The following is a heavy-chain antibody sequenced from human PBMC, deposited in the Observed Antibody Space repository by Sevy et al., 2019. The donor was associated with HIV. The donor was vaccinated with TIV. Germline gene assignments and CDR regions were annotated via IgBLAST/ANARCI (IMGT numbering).Heavy chain of an antibody. D-gene: IGHD6-13*01. J-gene: IGHJ3*02. V-gene: IGHV3-21*01. CDR1: GFTFSSYS. CDR2: ITSRSSYI. Sequence: GGSLRLSCAASGFTFSSYSMNWVRQAPGKGLEWVSSITSRSSYIYYADSVKGRFTISRDNAKNSLYLQMNSLRAEDTVVYYCARSWEQQLHDAFDIWGQGTMVTVSS. CDR3: ARSWEQQLHDAFDI.